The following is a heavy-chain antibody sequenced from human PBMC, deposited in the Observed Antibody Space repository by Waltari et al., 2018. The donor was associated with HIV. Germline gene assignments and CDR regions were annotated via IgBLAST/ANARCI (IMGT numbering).Heavy chain of an antibody. Sequence: EVQLVESGGGLIQPGGSLRLSCAASGCTVSRNYMSWVRQAPGKGLEWVSVIFSGVSTYYADAVKGRFTISRDNSKNTLYLQMNSLRAEDTAVYYCARADYYYGSGSYYNWFDPWGQGTLVTVSS. J-gene: IGHJ5*02. CDR1: GCTVSRNY. CDR3: ARADYYYGSGSYYNWFDP. D-gene: IGHD3-10*01. V-gene: IGHV3-53*01. CDR2: IFSGVST.